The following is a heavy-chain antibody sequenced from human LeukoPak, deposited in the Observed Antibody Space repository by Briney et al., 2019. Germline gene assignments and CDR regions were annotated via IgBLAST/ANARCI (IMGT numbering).Heavy chain of an antibody. CDR3: ARLVYSSGLASYFDY. V-gene: IGHV5-51*01. D-gene: IGHD6-19*01. Sequence: GESLKISCKGSGYSFTTYWIGWVRQMPGKGLEWMGIIYPSDSDTRYSPSFQGQVTISTDKSITTAYLQWSSLKASDTAMYYCARLVYSSGLASYFDYWGQGTLVTVSS. CDR2: IYPSDSDT. J-gene: IGHJ4*02. CDR1: GYSFTTYW.